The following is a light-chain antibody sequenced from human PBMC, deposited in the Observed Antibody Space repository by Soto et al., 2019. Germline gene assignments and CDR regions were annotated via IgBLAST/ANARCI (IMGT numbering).Light chain of an antibody. CDR1: QGISSY. CDR3: QQLNSYPLT. Sequence: IQLTQSPSSLSASVGDRVTITCRASQGISSYLAWYQQKPGKAPELLIYGASTLQSGVPSRFSGSESGTDFTLTISSLQPEDFATYYCQQLNSYPLTFGGGTKVEIK. CDR2: GAS. J-gene: IGKJ4*01. V-gene: IGKV1-9*01.